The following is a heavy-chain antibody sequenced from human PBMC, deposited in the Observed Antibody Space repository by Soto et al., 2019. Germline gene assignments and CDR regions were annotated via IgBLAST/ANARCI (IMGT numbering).Heavy chain of an antibody. V-gene: IGHV3-30-3*01. J-gene: IGHJ5*02. CDR3: AREPNEYSSGWFGGGGDNWFDP. CDR1: GFTFSSYA. CDR2: ISYDGSNK. D-gene: IGHD6-19*01. Sequence: QVQLVESGGGVVQPGRSLRLSCAASGFTFSSYAMHWVRQAPGKGLEWVAVISYDGSNKYYADSVKGRFTISRDNSKNTLYLQMYRLRAEDTAVYYCAREPNEYSSGWFGGGGDNWFDPWGQGTLVTVSS.